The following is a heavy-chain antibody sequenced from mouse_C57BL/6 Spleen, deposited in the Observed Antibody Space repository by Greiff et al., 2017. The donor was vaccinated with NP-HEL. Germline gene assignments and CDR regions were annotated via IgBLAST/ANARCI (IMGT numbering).Heavy chain of an antibody. Sequence: EVNLVESGGGLVQPGGSMKLSCVASGFTFSNYWMNWVRQSPEKGLEWVAQIRLKSDNYATHYAESVKGRFTISRDDSKSSVYLQMNNLRAEDTGIYYCTPIYYGNYHYAMDYWGQGTSVTVSS. D-gene: IGHD2-1*01. J-gene: IGHJ4*01. V-gene: IGHV6-3*01. CDR3: TPIYYGNYHYAMDY. CDR2: IRLKSDNYAT. CDR1: GFTFSNYW.